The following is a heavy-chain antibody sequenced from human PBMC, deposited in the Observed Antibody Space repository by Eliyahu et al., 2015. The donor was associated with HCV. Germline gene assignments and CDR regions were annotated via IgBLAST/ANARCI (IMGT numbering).Heavy chain of an antibody. CDR3: XKRMDPGSSGPGNYFDC. Sequence: MSWVRQAPGKGLEWVSSISDNGARTYYADSVKGRFTISXDXSTNTLFLQMNSLRAXDTALYYCXKRMDPGSSGPGNYFDCWGQGTLVTVSS. V-gene: IGHV3-23*01. D-gene: IGHD6-6*01. CDR2: ISDNGART. J-gene: IGHJ4*02.